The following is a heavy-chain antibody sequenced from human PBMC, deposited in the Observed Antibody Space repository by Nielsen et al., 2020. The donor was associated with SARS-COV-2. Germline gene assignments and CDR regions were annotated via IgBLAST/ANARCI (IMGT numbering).Heavy chain of an antibody. CDR3: AKIAAAGPDY. J-gene: IGHJ4*02. D-gene: IGHD6-13*01. V-gene: IGHV3-20*04. Sequence: GVLKISCAASGFTFDDYGMSWVRQAPGKGLEWVSGINWNGGSTGYADSVKGRFTISRDNAKNSLYLQMNSLRAEDTALYYCAKIAAAGPDYWGQGTLVTVSS. CDR1: GFTFDDYG. CDR2: INWNGGST.